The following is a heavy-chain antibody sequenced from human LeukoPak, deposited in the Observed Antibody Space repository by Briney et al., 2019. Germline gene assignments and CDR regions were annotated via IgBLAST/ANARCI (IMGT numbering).Heavy chain of an antibody. CDR2: INPNSGGT. V-gene: IGHV1-2*02. Sequence: ASVTVSYKASGYTFTGYYMHWVRQAPGQGLEWMGWINPNSGGTNFAQKFQGRVTMTRDTSISTAYMELSRLRSEDTAVYYCARGVELGSFDYWGQGTLVTVSS. D-gene: IGHD1-7*01. J-gene: IGHJ4*02. CDR3: ARGVELGSFDY. CDR1: GYTFTGYY.